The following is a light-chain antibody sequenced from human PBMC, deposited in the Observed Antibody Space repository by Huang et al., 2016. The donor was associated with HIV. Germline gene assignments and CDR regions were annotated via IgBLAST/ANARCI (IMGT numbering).Light chain of an antibody. V-gene: IGKV1-9*01. CDR2: DGS. J-gene: IGKJ4*01. Sequence: DIQLTQSPSSLSAAVGVRVTITCRASQGIRSYLAWYQQKSGKAPKLLIYDGSSLQSGVPAKFSGSGSGTDFTLTISSLQPEDFATYYCQQINAYPLTFGGGTKVEIK. CDR3: QQINAYPLT. CDR1: QGIRSY.